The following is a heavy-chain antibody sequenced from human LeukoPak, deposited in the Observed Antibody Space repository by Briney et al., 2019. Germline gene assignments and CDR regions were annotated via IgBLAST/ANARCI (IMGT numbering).Heavy chain of an antibody. V-gene: IGHV4-39*07. Sequence: SEILSLTCTVSGGSISSSSYYWGWIRQPPGKGLEWIGSIYYSGSTYYNPSLKSRVTISVDTSKNQFSLKLSSVTAADTAVYYCAGLVVVAADFDYWGQGTLVTVSS. CDR3: AGLVVVAADFDY. D-gene: IGHD2-15*01. J-gene: IGHJ4*02. CDR2: IYYSGST. CDR1: GGSISSSSYY.